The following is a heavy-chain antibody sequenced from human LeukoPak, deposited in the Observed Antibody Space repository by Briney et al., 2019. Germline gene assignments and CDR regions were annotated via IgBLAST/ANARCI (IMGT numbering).Heavy chain of an antibody. J-gene: IGHJ4*02. CDR3: ASSGYSASGGGAYYFDY. Sequence: ASVKVSCKASGYTFTNYYMHWVRQAPGQGLEWMGIINPSGGSTSYAQKFQGRVTMTRDTSTSTVYMELSSLRSEDTAVYYCASSGYSASGGGAYYFDYWGQGTLVTVSS. CDR2: INPSGGST. D-gene: IGHD6-13*01. V-gene: IGHV1-46*01. CDR1: GYTFTNYY.